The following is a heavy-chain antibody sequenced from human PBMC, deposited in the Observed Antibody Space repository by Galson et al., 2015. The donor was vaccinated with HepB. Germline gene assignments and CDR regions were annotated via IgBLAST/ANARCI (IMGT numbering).Heavy chain of an antibody. V-gene: IGHV3-48*01. CDR1: GFTFSGYS. J-gene: IGHJ4*02. D-gene: IGHD5-18*01. CDR2: ISTRGTSV. CDR3: ARDRYSPNLVAED. Sequence: SLRLSCAASGFTFSGYSMNWVRQAPGKGLEWVSYISTRGTSVSYADAVKGRFTVSRHNFKNTLYLQMNSLRAEDTAVYYCARDRYSPNLVAEDWGQGARVTVSS.